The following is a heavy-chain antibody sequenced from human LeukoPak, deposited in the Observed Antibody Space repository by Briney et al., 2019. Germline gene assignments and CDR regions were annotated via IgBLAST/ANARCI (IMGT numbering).Heavy chain of an antibody. CDR3: AKTLDGSSGWYQNEYYFDY. J-gene: IGHJ4*02. D-gene: IGHD6-19*01. CDR2: ISGSGGST. V-gene: IGHV3-23*01. Sequence: PGGSLRLSCAASGFTFSSYAMSWARQAPGKGLEWVSAISGSGGSTYYADSVKGRFTISRDNSKNTLYLQMNSLRAEDTAVYYCAKTLDGSSGWYQNEYYFDYWGQGTLVTVSS. CDR1: GFTFSSYA.